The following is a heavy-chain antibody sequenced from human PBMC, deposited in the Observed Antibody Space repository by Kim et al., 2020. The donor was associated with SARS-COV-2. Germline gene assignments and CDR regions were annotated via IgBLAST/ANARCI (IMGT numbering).Heavy chain of an antibody. V-gene: IGHV4-39*01. Sequence: SETLSLTCTVSGGSISSSSYYWGWIRQPPGKGLEWIGSIYYSGSTYYNPSLKSRVTISVDTSKNQFSLKLSSVTAADTAVYYCARRGVGDGCDYWGQGTLVTVSS. CDR3: ARRGVGDGCDY. CDR1: GGSISSSSYY. D-gene: IGHD1-26*01. J-gene: IGHJ4*02. CDR2: IYYSGST.